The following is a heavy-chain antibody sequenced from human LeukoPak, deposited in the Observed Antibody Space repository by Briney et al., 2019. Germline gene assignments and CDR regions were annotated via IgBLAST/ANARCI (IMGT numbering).Heavy chain of an antibody. CDR1: GGSISSYY. D-gene: IGHD3-10*01. Sequence: SETLSLTCTVSGGSISSYYWSWIRQPPGKGLEWIGYIYYSESTNYNPSLKSRVTISVDTSKNQFSLKLSSVTAADTAVYYCARITLSITMVRGAGTYFDYWGQGTLVTVSS. V-gene: IGHV4-59*01. CDR2: IYYSEST. CDR3: ARITLSITMVRGAGTYFDY. J-gene: IGHJ4*02.